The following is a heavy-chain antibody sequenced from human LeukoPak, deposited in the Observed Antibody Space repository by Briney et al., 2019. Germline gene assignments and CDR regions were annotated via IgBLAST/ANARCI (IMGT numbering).Heavy chain of an antibody. CDR2: IYHSGST. J-gene: IGHJ6*03. CDR3: ARETSAAPAGIYYYYYMDV. Sequence: PSETLSLTCAVSGYSISSGYYWGWIRQPPGKGLEWIGSIYHSGSTYYNPSLKSRVTISVDTSKNQFSLKLSSVTAADTAVYYCARETSAAPAGIYYYYYMDVWGKGTTVTVSS. D-gene: IGHD6-6*01. V-gene: IGHV4-38-2*01. CDR1: GYSISSGYY.